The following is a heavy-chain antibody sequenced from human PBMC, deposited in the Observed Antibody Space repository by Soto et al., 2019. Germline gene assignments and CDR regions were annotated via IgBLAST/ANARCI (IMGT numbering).Heavy chain of an antibody. CDR1: GGSISSGGYY. CDR2: IYYSGST. CDR3: ARGVLH. Sequence: QVQLQESGPGLVKPSQTLSLTCTVSGGSISSGGYYWSWIRQHPGKGLEWIGSIYYSGSTDYNPSRKSRVTLAVDTSKHQFSLKLRSVTAADTAVYYCARGVLHWGQGTLVTVSS. V-gene: IGHV4-31*03. J-gene: IGHJ4*02. D-gene: IGHD3-16*01.